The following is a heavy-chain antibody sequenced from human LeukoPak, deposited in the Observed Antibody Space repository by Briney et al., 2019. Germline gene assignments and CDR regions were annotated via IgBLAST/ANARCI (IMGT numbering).Heavy chain of an antibody. CDR2: ISGSGGNT. CDR3: AKDKEYCGGDCYPDAFDI. J-gene: IGHJ3*02. CDR1: GFTFNSHA. D-gene: IGHD2-21*02. V-gene: IGHV3-23*01. Sequence: GGSLRLSCAASGFTFNSHAMSWVRQAPGRGLEWVSAISGSGGNTYYADSVEGRFTISRDNSKNTLYLQMDRLRVEDSAVYYCAKDKEYCGGDCYPDAFDIWGQGTMVTVSS.